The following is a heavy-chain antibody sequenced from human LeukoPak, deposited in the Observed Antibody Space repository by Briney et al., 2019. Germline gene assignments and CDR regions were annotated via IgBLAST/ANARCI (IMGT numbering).Heavy chain of an antibody. J-gene: IGHJ4*02. Sequence: GGSLRLSCAASGIILSNYGISWVRQAPGKGLEWVAGISDSGGSTTYADSVKGRFTISRDNPKNTLFLQMNSLRVEDTAVYFCAKRGVVIRVILVGFHKQAYYFDSWGQGALVTVSS. V-gene: IGHV3-23*01. D-gene: IGHD3-22*01. CDR1: GIILSNYG. CDR2: ISDSGGST. CDR3: AKRGVVIRVILVGFHKQAYYFDS.